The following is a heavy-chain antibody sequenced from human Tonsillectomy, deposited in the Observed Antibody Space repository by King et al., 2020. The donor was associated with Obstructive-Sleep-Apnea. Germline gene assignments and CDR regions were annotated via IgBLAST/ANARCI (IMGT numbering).Heavy chain of an antibody. D-gene: IGHD5-24*01. CDR2: INSASSDK. Sequence: VQLVESGGGLVKPGGSLTLSCAASGLNFRTYSMNWVRQAPGKGLEWVSSINSASSDKFFADSVRGRFTISRDNAKDSVFLHMNSLRADDTAVYFCAGELELATTLAFQYWGQGALVTVSS. CDR1: GLNFRTYS. CDR3: AGELELATTLAFQY. J-gene: IGHJ4*02. V-gene: IGHV3-21*06.